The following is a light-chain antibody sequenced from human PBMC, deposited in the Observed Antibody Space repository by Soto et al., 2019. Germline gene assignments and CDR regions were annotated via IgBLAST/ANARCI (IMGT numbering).Light chain of an antibody. J-gene: IGKJ3*01. V-gene: IGKV3-15*01. CDR3: HQYNNWPLT. CDR2: GAS. CDR1: QSVSSN. Sequence: EIVMTQSPATLSVSPGERATLSCRASQSVSSNLAWYQQKPGQAPRLLIYGASTRPTGIPARFSGSGSGTEFTLTISTLQSEDFAIYYCHQYNNWPLTFGPGTKVDIK.